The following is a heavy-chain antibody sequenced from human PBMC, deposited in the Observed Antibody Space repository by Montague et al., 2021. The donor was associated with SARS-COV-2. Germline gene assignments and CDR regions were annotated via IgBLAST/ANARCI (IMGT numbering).Heavy chain of an antibody. D-gene: IGHD1/OR15-1a*01. Sequence: SETLSLTCTVSGDSISSSNWWTWVRQPPGKGLEWIGENYHSGSPNYNPSLKSRVTISVDRSKSQFALNLRSVTAADTAVYYCARKTIYFDYWGQGTLVTVSS. CDR3: ARKTIYFDY. CDR2: NYHSGSP. J-gene: IGHJ4*02. CDR1: GDSISSSNW. V-gene: IGHV4-4*02.